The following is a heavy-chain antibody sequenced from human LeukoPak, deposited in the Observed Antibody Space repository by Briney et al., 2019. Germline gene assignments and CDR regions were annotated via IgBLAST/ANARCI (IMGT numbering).Heavy chain of an antibody. Sequence: SETLSLTCTVSGGSISSYYWSWIRQPPGKGLEWIGYIYYSGSTNYNPSLKSRVTISVDTSKNQFSLKLSSVTAADTAVYYCARDTKRYSSSGWGFDPWGQGTLVTVSS. J-gene: IGHJ5*02. D-gene: IGHD6-13*01. V-gene: IGHV4-59*01. CDR2: IYYSGST. CDR1: GGSISSYY. CDR3: ARDTKRYSSSGWGFDP.